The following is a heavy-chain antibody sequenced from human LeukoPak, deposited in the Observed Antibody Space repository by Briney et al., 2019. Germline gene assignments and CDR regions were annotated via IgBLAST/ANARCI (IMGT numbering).Heavy chain of an antibody. D-gene: IGHD2/OR15-2a*01. CDR1: GYNFPKSW. Sequence: GESLKISCKASGYNFPKSWIGWVRQMPGKGLEWMAIVYPDDSRTKYSPSSQGQVTISAGRSINTAYLQWSSLRASDTAMYYCARPDYFASHDWGQGALVTVSS. CDR3: ARPDYFASHD. J-gene: IGHJ4*02. CDR2: VYPDDSRT. V-gene: IGHV5-51*01.